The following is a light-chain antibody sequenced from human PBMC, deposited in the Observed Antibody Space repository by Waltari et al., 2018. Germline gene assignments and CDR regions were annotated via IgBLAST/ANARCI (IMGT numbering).Light chain of an antibody. CDR2: GAS. CDR3: QQYNNWPPLT. V-gene: IGKV3-15*01. Sequence: EIVMTQSPATLSVSPGERATLSCRASQSVSSNLAWYQQKPGQAPRLLIYGASTRATGMPARLSGSWSGTAFTLTISSMQSEDFAXYYCQQYNNWPPLTFGGGTKVEIK. J-gene: IGKJ4*01. CDR1: QSVSSN.